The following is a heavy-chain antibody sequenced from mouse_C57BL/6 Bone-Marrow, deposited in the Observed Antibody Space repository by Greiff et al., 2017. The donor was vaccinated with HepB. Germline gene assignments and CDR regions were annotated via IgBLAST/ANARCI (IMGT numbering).Heavy chain of an antibody. CDR3: ARCYYGSSKLNDY. V-gene: IGHV1-19*01. D-gene: IGHD1-1*01. J-gene: IGHJ2*01. CDR1: GYTFTDYY. CDR2: INPYNGGT. Sequence: VQLQQSGPVLVKPGASVKMSCKASGYTFTDYYMNWVKQSHGKSLEWIGVINPYNGGTSYNQKFKGKATLTVDKSSSTAYMELNSLTSEDSAVYYCARCYYGSSKLNDYWGQGTTLTVSS.